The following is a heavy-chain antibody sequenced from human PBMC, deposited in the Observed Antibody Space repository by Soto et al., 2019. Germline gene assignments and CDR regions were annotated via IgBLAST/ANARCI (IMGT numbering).Heavy chain of an antibody. CDR2: MNQDGSQI. V-gene: IGHV3-7*01. Sequence: EVQVVESGGGLVQPGGSLRLSCAVSGFTFSNYWMTWVRQAPGKGLEWVAYMNQDGSQIYYVDSLRGRFTISRDNAKNSLYLQMNSLRVDDTVVYYCARDRGPNTPDYWGQGTLVTVSS. D-gene: IGHD2-2*02. CDR1: GFTFSNYW. J-gene: IGHJ4*02. CDR3: ARDRGPNTPDY.